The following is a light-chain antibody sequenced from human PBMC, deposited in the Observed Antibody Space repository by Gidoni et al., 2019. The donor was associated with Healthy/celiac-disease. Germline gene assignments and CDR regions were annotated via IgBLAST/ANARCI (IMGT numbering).Light chain of an antibody. CDR2: QAS. CDR3: QAWDSSVV. J-gene: IGLJ2*01. Sequence: SYELTQQPSVSVSPGQTASITCSGDKLGDKYACWYQQKPGQSPVLVIYQASKRPSGIPERFSGSNSGNTATLTISGTQALDEADYYCQAWDSSVVFGGGTKLTVL. CDR1: KLGDKY. V-gene: IGLV3-1*01.